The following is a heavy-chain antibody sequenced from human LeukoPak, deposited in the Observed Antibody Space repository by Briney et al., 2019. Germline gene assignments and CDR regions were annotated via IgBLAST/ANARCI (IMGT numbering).Heavy chain of an antibody. CDR1: GYTLTELS. V-gene: IGHV1-24*01. Sequence: ASVKVSCKVSGYTLTELSMHWVRQAPGKGLEWMGGFDPEDGETIYAQKFQGRVTMTEDTSIDTAYMELSSLRSEDTAVYYCATARRFLEPGDYWGQGTLVTVSS. J-gene: IGHJ4*02. D-gene: IGHD3-3*01. CDR3: ATARRFLEPGDY. CDR2: FDPEDGET.